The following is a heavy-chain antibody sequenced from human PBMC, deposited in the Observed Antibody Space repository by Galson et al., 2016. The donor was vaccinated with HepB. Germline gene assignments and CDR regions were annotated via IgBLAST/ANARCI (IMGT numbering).Heavy chain of an antibody. CDR1: GFTFSNYA. D-gene: IGHD4-11*01. CDR3: AKVATPNRNYENWFDS. V-gene: IGHV3-33*06. J-gene: IGHJ5*01. CDR2: IWYDGSSK. Sequence: SLRLSCAASGFTFSNYAMHWVRQAPGKGLEWMAVIWYDGSSKYYIDSVKGRFTISRDNSKNTLNLQMSSLRAEDTAVYYCAKVATPNRNYENWFDSWGQGTLVTVSS.